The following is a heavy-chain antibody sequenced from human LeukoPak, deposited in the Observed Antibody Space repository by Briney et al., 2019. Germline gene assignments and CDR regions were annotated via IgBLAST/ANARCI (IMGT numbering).Heavy chain of an antibody. CDR1: VFTFSSFA. V-gene: IGHV3-23*01. CDR2: ISCCGCST. CDR3: TKGIDNAYICGSYKSYAFAI. D-gene: IGHD3-16*01. Sequence: GGSLTLSFAASVFTFSSFAISWVRQPPGKGLEGVSAISCCGCSTYYADSVKGRFTISRDSSKNTLSMHMNSLRGEDKAVYYCTKGIDNAYICGSYKSYAFAIWGQGTMVTVSS. J-gene: IGHJ3*02.